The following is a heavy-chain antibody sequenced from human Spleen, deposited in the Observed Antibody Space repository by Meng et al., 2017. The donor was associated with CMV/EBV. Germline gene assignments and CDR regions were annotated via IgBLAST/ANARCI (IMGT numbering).Heavy chain of an antibody. CDR3: AREVAARENYFDY. V-gene: IGHV3-21*01. D-gene: IGHD6-19*01. CDR2: ISSSSSYI. J-gene: IGHJ4*02. CDR1: GFTFSSYS. Sequence: AASGFTFSSYSMTWVRQAPGKGLEWVSSISSSSSYIYYADSVKGRFTISRDNAKNSLYLQMNSLRAEDTAVYYCAREVAARENYFDYWGQGTLVTVSS.